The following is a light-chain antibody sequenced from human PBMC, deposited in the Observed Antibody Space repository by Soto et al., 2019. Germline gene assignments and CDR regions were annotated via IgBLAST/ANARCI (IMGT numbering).Light chain of an antibody. Sequence: QPVLTQPPSASASLGDSVTLTCTLSSAYSNYKVDWYQQRPGKGPRFVMRVGTGGIVRSKADGIPDRFSVLGSGLIRDLTIRNIQEEDESDNHCGADHGSGSNFVYLFGGGTQLTVL. CDR2: VGTGGIVR. CDR1: SAYSNYK. V-gene: IGLV9-49*01. J-gene: IGLJ2*01. CDR3: GADHGSGSNFVYL.